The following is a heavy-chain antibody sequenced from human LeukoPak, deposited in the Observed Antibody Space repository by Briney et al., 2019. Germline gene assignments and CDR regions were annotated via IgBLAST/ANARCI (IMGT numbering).Heavy chain of an antibody. CDR2: MNPNSGST. CDR1: GYTFTSDD. Sequence: GASVKVSCKASGYTFTSDDINWVRQAPGQGLEWMGWMNPNSGSTGSAQKFQGRITMTRNTSISTAYMELSSLRSEDTAVYYCQVTMVRNSFDYWGQGTLVAVSS. D-gene: IGHD3-10*01. J-gene: IGHJ4*02. CDR3: QVTMVRNSFDY. V-gene: IGHV1-8*01.